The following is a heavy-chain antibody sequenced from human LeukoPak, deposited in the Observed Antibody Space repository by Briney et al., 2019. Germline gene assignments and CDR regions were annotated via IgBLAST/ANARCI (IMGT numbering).Heavy chain of an antibody. V-gene: IGHV1-69*13. Sequence: GASVKVSCKASGGTFSSYAISWVRQAPGQGLEWTGGIIPIFGTANYAQKFQGRVTITADESTSTAYMELSSLRSEDTAVYYCARGYYYDSSGYNDNWFDPWGQGTLVTVSS. CDR3: ARGYYYDSSGYNDNWFDP. CDR1: GGTFSSYA. J-gene: IGHJ5*02. CDR2: IIPIFGTA. D-gene: IGHD3-22*01.